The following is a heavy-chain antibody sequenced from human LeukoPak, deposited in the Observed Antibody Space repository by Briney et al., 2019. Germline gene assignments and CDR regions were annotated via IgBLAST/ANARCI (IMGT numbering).Heavy chain of an antibody. CDR1: GFTFSSYT. V-gene: IGHV3-21*01. Sequence: GGSLRLSCAASGFTFSSYTMNWVRQAPGKGLEWVSSISSSSSYMYYADSVKGRFTISRDNAKNSLYLQMNSLRAEDTAVYYCARSLTPAAGNLGYWGQGTLVTVSS. J-gene: IGHJ4*02. CDR3: ARSLTPAAGNLGY. CDR2: ISSSSSYM. D-gene: IGHD6-13*01.